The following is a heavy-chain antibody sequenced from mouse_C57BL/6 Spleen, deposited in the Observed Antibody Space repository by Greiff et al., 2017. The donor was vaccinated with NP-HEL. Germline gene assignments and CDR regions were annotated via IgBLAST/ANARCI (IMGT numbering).Heavy chain of an antibody. V-gene: IGHV1-81*01. Sequence: VQLQESGAELARPGASVKLSCKASGYTFTSYGLSWVKQRTGQGLEWIGEIYPRRGNTYYNEKFKGQATLTADKSSSTAYMELRSLTSEDSAVYFCAPAYDPYYAMDYWGQGTSVTVSS. CDR1: GYTFTSYG. CDR3: APAYDPYYAMDY. CDR2: IYPRRGNT. J-gene: IGHJ4*01. D-gene: IGHD2-12*01.